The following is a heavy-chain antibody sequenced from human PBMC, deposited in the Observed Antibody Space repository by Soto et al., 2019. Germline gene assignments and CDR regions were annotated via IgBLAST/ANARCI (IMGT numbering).Heavy chain of an antibody. CDR3: ARSMFYSDGSNYSPFDY. CDR1: GGSVSSGNYY. Sequence: QVQLQESGPGLVKPSETLSLTCTVSGGSVSSGNYYWSWIRQPPGKGLEWIGYFYYTGSINYNPSLKSRVTISIDAAKYQFSLSLSSVTAADTAVYYCARSMFYSDGSNYSPFDYWGQGTLVTVSS. V-gene: IGHV4-61*01. D-gene: IGHD3-22*01. CDR2: FYYTGSI. J-gene: IGHJ4*02.